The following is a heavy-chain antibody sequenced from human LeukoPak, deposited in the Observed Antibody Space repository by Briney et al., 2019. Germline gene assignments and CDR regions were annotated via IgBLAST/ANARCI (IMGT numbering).Heavy chain of an antibody. CDR2: ISYTGNT. Sequence: SETLSLTCAVYGGSFSGYYCNWIRQPPGKGLVWIGKISYTGNTKYTPSLTRRVTTSENTSKKQSSLKMSSVTAADTAMYYCMFSGHDFNYWGQGTLVTVSS. V-gene: IGHV4-34*01. D-gene: IGHD5-12*01. CDR3: MFSGHDFNY. J-gene: IGHJ4*02. CDR1: GGSFSGYY.